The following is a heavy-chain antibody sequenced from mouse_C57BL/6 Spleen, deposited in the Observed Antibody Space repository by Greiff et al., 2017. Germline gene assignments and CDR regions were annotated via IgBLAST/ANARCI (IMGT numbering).Heavy chain of an antibody. V-gene: IGHV1-63*01. CDR3: ARVDDYDGSPWFAY. J-gene: IGHJ3*01. CDR2: IYPGGGYT. CDR1: GYTFTNYW. D-gene: IGHD2-4*01. Sequence: QVQLQQSGAELVRPGTSVKMSCKASGYTFTNYWIGWAKQRPGHGLEWIGDIYPGGGYTNYNEKFKGKATLTANKSSSTAYMQFSSLTSEDSAIYYCARVDDYDGSPWFAYWGQGTLVTVSA.